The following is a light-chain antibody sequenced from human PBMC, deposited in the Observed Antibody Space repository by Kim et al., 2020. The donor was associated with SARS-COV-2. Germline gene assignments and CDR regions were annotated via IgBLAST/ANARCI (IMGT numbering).Light chain of an antibody. J-gene: IGLJ3*02. CDR1: GSSLGDYSY. V-gene: IGLV2-14*03. CDR2: DVN. Sequence: QSALTQVASVSGSPGQSITISCTGTGSSLGDYSYVSWYQQHPGKAPRLIIYDVNKRPSGVSHRFSGSKSGNTASLTVSGLQADDEADYYCSAYTIRSTWVFAGGTQLTVL. CDR3: SAYTIRSTWV.